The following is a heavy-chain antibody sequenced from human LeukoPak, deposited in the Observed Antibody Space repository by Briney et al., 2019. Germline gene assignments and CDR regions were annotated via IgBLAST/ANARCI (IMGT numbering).Heavy chain of an antibody. D-gene: IGHD5-18*01. CDR3: ARGHTAMVFRKYYFDY. Sequence: PSQTLSLTCAVYAGSLSGYYWSWIRHPPGKWLEWIREINHSGSTNYNPSLKSRVTISVDTSKNQFPLKLSSVTAADTAVYYCARGHTAMVFRKYYFDYWGQGTLVTVSS. J-gene: IGHJ4*02. CDR2: INHSGST. CDR1: AGSLSGYY. V-gene: IGHV4-34*01.